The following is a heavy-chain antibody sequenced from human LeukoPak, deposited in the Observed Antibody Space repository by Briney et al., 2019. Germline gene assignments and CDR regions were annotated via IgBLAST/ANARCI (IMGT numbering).Heavy chain of an antibody. CDR2: IYHSGST. J-gene: IGHJ3*02. CDR1: GGSISSGGYS. D-gene: IGHD4-11*01. Sequence: PSETLSLTCAVSGGSISSGGYSWSWIRQPPGKGLEWIGYIYHSGSTYYNPSLKSRVTISVDRSKNQFSLKLSSVTAADTAVYYCARVTTVKAFDIWGQGTMVTVSS. CDR3: ARVTTVKAFDI. V-gene: IGHV4-30-2*01.